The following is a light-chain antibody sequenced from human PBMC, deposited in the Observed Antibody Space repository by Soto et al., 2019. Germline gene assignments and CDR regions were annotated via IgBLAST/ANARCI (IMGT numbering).Light chain of an antibody. V-gene: IGLV1-40*01. CDR3: QAYDSSLTLIV. Sequence: QSVLTQPPSVSGAPGQRVTISCTGSSSNIGAGYDVHWYQQLPGTAPKLLIYGNSNRPSGVPDRFSGSKSGTSASLAITGLQADDEADYYCQAYDSSLTLIVFGTGTKLTVL. J-gene: IGLJ1*01. CDR2: GNS. CDR1: SSNIGAGYD.